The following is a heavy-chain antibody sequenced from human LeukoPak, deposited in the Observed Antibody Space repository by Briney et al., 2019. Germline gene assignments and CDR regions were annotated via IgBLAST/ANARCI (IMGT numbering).Heavy chain of an antibody. CDR2: TYYRSKWNN. V-gene: IGHV6-1*01. CDR3: ARYNWNGGRAFDV. CDR1: GDSVSTSSVA. D-gene: IGHD1-1*01. J-gene: IGHJ3*01. Sequence: SQTLSLTCAISGDSVSTSSVAWNWIRQSPSRSLEWLRRTYYRSKWNNDYAVSVKSRIIINPDTSKNQFSLQLNSVTPEDTAVYYCARYNWNGGRAFDVWGQGTMVTVSS.